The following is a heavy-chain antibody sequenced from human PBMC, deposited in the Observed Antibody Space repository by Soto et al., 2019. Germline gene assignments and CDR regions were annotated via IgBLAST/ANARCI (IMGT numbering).Heavy chain of an antibody. J-gene: IGHJ5*02. CDR2: FDPVDGET. D-gene: IGHD2-2*01. Sequence: QVQLVQSGAEVKKPGASVKVSCKVSGYTLTELSMHWVRQTPGKGLEWMGGFDPVDGETIYAQKFQGRVTMTEDTSTDTADMELSSLRSEDTAVYYCASMARYCISTSCMGWFDPWGQGTLVTVSS. CDR3: ASMARYCISTSCMGWFDP. CDR1: GYTLTELS. V-gene: IGHV1-24*01.